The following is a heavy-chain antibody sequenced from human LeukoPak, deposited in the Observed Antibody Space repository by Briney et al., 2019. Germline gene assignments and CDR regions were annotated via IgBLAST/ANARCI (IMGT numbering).Heavy chain of an antibody. J-gene: IGHJ4*02. CDR2: ITGGGGGT. CDR1: GFTFNSYW. V-gene: IGHV3-74*01. D-gene: IGHD4-17*01. Sequence: GGSLRLSCATSGFTFNSYWMHWVRQAPGKGLVWVARITGGGGGTSYADSVKGRFTISRDNAKNTLYLQMNSLRADDTAVYYCTRGRSPVPTVTTPGLFDCWGQGTLVTVSS. CDR3: TRGRSPVPTVTTPGLFDC.